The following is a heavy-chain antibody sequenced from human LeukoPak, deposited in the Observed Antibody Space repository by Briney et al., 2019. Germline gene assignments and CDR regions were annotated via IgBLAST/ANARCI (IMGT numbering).Heavy chain of an antibody. V-gene: IGHV3-74*01. CDR2: INPAGSST. Sequence: GRSLRLSCAASGFTFSSSNMNWVRQAPGKGLVWVSRINPAGSSTSSADSMEGRLTISRDNAKNTLYLQMNSLRAEDTAVYYCARVPTGSYSVDYWGQGTLVTVSS. CDR3: ARVPTGSYSVDY. CDR1: GFTFSSSN. J-gene: IGHJ4*02. D-gene: IGHD1-26*01.